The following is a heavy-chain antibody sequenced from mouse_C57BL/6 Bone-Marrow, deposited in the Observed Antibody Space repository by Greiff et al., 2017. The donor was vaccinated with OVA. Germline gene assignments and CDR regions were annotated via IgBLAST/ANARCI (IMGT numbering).Heavy chain of an antibody. J-gene: IGHJ2*01. CDR1: GYSFTGYF. CDR2: INPYNGDT. CDR3: ARSTHDGYYEGFDY. D-gene: IGHD2-3*01. V-gene: IGHV1-20*01. Sequence: VQLQQSGPELVKPGDSVKISCKASGYSFTGYFMNWVMQSHGKSLEWIGRINPYNGDTFYNQKFKGKATLTVDKDSSTAHMELKSLTYEDSAVYYCARSTHDGYYEGFDYWGQGTTLTVSS.